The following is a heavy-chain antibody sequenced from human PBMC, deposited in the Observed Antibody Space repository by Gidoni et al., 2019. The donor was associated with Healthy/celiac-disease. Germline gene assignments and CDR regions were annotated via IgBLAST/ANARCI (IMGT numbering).Heavy chain of an antibody. D-gene: IGHD5-12*01. CDR3: ARGWGGYNYSINRKGYFDY. V-gene: IGHV4-34*01. J-gene: IGHJ4*02. Sequence: QVQLQQWGAGLLKPSETLSLTLAVYGGSFSGYYWSWIRQPPGKGLEWLGEINHSGSTNYNPSLKSRVTISVDTSKNQFSLKLSSVTAADTAVYYCARGWGGYNYSINRKGYFDYWGQGTLVTVSS. CDR2: INHSGST. CDR1: GGSFSGYY.